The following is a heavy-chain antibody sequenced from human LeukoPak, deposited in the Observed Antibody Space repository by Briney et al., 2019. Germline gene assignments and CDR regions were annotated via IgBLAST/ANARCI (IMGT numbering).Heavy chain of an antibody. CDR2: IKQDGSEK. CDR3: ARDERPYYDFWSGYYGDY. J-gene: IGHJ4*02. CDR1: GFTFSSYW. D-gene: IGHD3-3*01. Sequence: GGSLRLSCAASGFTFSSYWMSWVRQAPGKGLEWVANIKQDGSEKYYVDSVKGRFTISRDNAKNSLYLQMNSLRAEDTAVYYCARDERPYYDFWSGYYGDYWGQGTLVTVSS. V-gene: IGHV3-7*01.